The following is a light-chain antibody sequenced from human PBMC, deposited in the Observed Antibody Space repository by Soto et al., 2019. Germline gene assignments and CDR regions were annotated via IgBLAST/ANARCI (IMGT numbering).Light chain of an antibody. J-gene: IGKJ4*01. CDR2: WAS. CDR3: QQYYSTSPVT. Sequence: DIVMTQSPDSLAVSLGERATINCKSSQSVLYSSNNKNYLAWYQQKPGQPPKLLIYWASTRESGVPDRFSGSGSGTDFTLTISSLQAEDVAVYYGQQYYSTSPVTFGGGTKVEIK. V-gene: IGKV4-1*01. CDR1: QSVLYSSNNKNY.